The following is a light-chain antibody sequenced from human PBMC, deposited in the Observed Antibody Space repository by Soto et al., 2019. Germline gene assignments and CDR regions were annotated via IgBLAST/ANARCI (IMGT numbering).Light chain of an antibody. Sequence: QSVLTQPPSASGTPGQRVTISCSGSSSNIGSNTVNWFQQLPGTAPKLLIYGNNQRPSGVPDRFSGSKSGTSASLAISGLQSEDEADYYCAAWDDSLTGWVFGGGTKLTVL. V-gene: IGLV1-44*01. CDR1: SSNIGSNT. J-gene: IGLJ3*02. CDR2: GNN. CDR3: AAWDDSLTGWV.